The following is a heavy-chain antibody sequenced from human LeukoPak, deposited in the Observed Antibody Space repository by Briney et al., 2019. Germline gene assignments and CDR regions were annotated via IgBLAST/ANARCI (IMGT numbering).Heavy chain of an antibody. J-gene: IGHJ4*02. CDR3: ARDLVGYSSGWWDY. CDR1: GFTFDDYG. D-gene: IGHD6-19*01. V-gene: IGHV3-20*04. Sequence: GGSLRLSCAASGFTFDDYGMSWVRQAPGKGLEWVSGINWNGGSTGYADSVKGRFTISRDNAKNSLYLQMNSLRAEDTALYYCARDLVGYSSGWWDYWGQGTLVTVSS. CDR2: INWNGGST.